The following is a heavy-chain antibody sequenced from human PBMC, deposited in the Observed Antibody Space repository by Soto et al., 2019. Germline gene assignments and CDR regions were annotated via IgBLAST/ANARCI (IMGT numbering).Heavy chain of an antibody. CDR2: IWDDGSSK. V-gene: IGHV3-33*01. CDR3: ARNPLAYCGGGRSPLAAYH. Sequence: GGSLRLSCAVSGLTLSIYGMRWVRQAPGKGLEWVAIIWDDGSSKYYGDSVKGRFTISRDNSQNTLYLQMNSLRAEDTAVYYWARNPLAYCGGGRSPLAAYHRGQGTLVTVSS. D-gene: IGHD2-21*01. CDR1: GLTLSIYG. J-gene: IGHJ4*02.